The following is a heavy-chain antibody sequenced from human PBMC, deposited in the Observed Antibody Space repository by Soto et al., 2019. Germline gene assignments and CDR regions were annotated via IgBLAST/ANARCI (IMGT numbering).Heavy chain of an antibody. V-gene: IGHV4-39*01. D-gene: IGHD3-16*01. CDR3: ASQSRGRYGYLDY. CDR2: IYYSGST. CDR1: GGSISSSSYY. Sequence: SETLSLTCSVSGGSISSSSYYWGWIRQPPGKGLEWVGSIYYSGSTYYNPSLKSRVTISIDMSKNQFSLQLSSVTAAETVVFYCASQSRGRYGYLDYWGQGTPVTVSS. J-gene: IGHJ4*02.